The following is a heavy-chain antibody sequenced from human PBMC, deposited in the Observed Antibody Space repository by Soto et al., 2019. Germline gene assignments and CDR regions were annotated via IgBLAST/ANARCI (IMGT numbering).Heavy chain of an antibody. D-gene: IGHD6-13*01. CDR3: VGDTGAADTFDF. V-gene: IGHV3-74*01. CDR2: INSDGSDT. CDR1: GFTFSTDG. J-gene: IGHJ4*02. Sequence: EVQLVESGGGLFQPGGSLRLSCAASGFTFSTDGMHWVRQAPGKGLVWVSRINSDGSDTSYADSVKGRFTISRDNAKNTLYLQMNSLKAEDTAVYYCVGDTGAADTFDFWGQGTLVPVSS.